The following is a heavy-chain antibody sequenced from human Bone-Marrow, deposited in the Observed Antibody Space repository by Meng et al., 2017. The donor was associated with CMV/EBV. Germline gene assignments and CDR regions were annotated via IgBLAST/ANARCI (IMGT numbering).Heavy chain of an antibody. CDR1: AYTFTANY. CDR2: INPYDGGT. Sequence: SVQVSCKTSAYTFTANYLYWVRQAPGQGLEWMGWINPYDGGTKYTQKFQGRVTMTRDRSTSTVYMELSRLRSDDTAVFYCARVDGGWGQGTLVTVSS. D-gene: IGHD5-24*01. CDR3: ARVDGG. J-gene: IGHJ4*02. V-gene: IGHV1-2*02.